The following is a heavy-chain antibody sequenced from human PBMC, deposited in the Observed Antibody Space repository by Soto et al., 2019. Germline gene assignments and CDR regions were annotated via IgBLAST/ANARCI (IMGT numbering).Heavy chain of an antibody. CDR3: ARDIPSSGLYYYYGMDV. CDR2: TYYRSKWYN. Sequence: SRTPSLSCAISGDRVSGNSDAFNWIRQSPSRGLQWLGRTYYRSKWYNDYAVSVKSRITINPDTSKNQFSLQLNSVTPEDTAVYYCARDIPSSGLYYYYGMDVWGQGTTVTAP. V-gene: IGHV6-1*01. D-gene: IGHD6-19*01. J-gene: IGHJ6*02. CDR1: GDRVSGNSDA.